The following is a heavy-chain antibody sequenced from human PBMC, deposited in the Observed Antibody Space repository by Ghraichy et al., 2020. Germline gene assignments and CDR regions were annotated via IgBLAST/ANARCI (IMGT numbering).Heavy chain of an antibody. CDR3: ASLLRIPVVGTPPFYFDY. J-gene: IGHJ4*02. V-gene: IGHV3-21*01. CDR2: ISSSSSDI. D-gene: IGHD6-13*01. CDR1: GFTFSSYS. Sequence: GGSLRLSCAASGFTFSSYSMNWVRQAPGKWLEWVSSISSSSSDIYYGDSVKGRFTVSRDNAKSSLYLQMNSLRAEDTAVYYCASLLRIPVVGTPPFYFDYWGQGILVTASS.